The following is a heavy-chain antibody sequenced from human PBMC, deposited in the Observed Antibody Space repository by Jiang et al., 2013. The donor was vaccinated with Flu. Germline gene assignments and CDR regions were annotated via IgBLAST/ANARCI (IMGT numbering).Heavy chain of an antibody. D-gene: IGHD3-3*01. Sequence: EWVSGISWNSGSIGYADSVKGRFTISRDNAKNSLYLQMNSLRAEDTALYYCAKARDYDFWSGPFDYWGQGTLVTVSS. V-gene: IGHV3-9*01. CDR3: AKARDYDFWSGPFDY. J-gene: IGHJ4*02. CDR2: ISWNSGSI.